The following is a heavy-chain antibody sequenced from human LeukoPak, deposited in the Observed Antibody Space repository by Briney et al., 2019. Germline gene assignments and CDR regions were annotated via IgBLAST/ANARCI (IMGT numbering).Heavy chain of an antibody. CDR1: GGSINNYY. Sequence: SETLSLTCIVSGGSINNYYWSWIRQPPGKGLEWIGYISYSGNTNYNPSLKSRVSISVDTSKNQFSLKVNSVTAADTAMYYCVRYTYRFDSWGQGTLVTVSS. D-gene: IGHD4-11*01. V-gene: IGHV4-59*01. CDR3: VRYTYRFDS. CDR2: ISYSGNT. J-gene: IGHJ4*02.